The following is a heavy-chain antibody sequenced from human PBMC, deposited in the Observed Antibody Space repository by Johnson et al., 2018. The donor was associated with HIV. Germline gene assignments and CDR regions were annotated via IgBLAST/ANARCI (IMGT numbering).Heavy chain of an antibody. V-gene: IGHV3-23*03. J-gene: IGHJ3*02. CDR3: AGTPNWGSDAFDI. CDR1: GFSFSSYA. D-gene: IGHD7-27*01. CDR2: IYSGGST. Sequence: EVQLMESGGDLVERGGSLRLSCEASGFSFSSYALSWVRQAPGKGLAWVSVIYSGGSTYYADFVKGRFTISRDKSKNTLYLQMNSLRAEDTAVYYCAGTPNWGSDAFDIWGQGTIVTVSS.